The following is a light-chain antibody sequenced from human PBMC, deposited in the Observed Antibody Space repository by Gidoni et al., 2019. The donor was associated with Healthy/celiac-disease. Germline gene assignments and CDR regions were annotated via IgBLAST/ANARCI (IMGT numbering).Light chain of an antibody. CDR2: WAS. J-gene: IGKJ3*01. V-gene: IGKV4-1*01. CDR3: QQYYSTPFT. Sequence: DIVMTQSPDSLAVSLGERATINCKSSQSVLYSSNNKNYLAWYQQKPGQPPKLLIYWASTRESGVPDRFSGSGSGTDFTLTISSLQAEDVAVYYCQQYYSTPFTFXSXTKVDIK. CDR1: QSVLYSSNNKNY.